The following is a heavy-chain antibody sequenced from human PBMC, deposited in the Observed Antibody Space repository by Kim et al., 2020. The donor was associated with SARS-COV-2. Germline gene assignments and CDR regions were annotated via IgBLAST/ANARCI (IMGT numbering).Heavy chain of an antibody. CDR2: INPNSCGT. CDR1: GYTFTDFY. V-gene: IGHV1-2*06. D-gene: IGHD1-26*01. Sequence: ASVKVSCKASGYTFTDFYMHWVRQAPGQGLEWMGRINPNSCGTDYAQKFQGRVTLTRDTSISTAYMELSRLRSDDTAVYYCGREPLYRENWFDPWGQGTLVTVSS. J-gene: IGHJ5*02. CDR3: GREPLYRENWFDP.